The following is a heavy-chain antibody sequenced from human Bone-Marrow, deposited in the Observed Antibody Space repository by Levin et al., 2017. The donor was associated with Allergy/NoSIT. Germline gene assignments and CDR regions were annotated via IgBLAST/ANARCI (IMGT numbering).Heavy chain of an antibody. Sequence: PAASVKVSCKASGYTFTSHYIHWARQAPGQGLEWMGRMNPSGGTTTYAQKFQGRVTMTRDTSTSTAYMELSSLRSEDTAVYYGARDPYSSGSIPYFDYWGQGTLVTVSS. V-gene: IGHV1-46*01. CDR2: MNPSGGTT. CDR1: GYTFTSHY. CDR3: ARDPYSSGSIPYFDY. J-gene: IGHJ4*02. D-gene: IGHD6-19*01.